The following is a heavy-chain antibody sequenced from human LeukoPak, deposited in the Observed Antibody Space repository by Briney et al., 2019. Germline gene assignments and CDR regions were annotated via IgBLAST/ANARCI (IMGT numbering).Heavy chain of an antibody. Sequence: QPGGSLRLSCAASGFTFSNYWMSWVRQAPGKGLEWVANIKHDGGDKHYVDSVKGRFTIARDSAKNSLNLQMNSLRAEDTAVYYCARGGNYDLSTGYIFDYWGQGTLVTVSS. J-gene: IGHJ4*02. D-gene: IGHD3-9*01. CDR3: ARGGNYDLSTGYIFDY. CDR1: GFTFSNYW. V-gene: IGHV3-7*03. CDR2: IKHDGGDK.